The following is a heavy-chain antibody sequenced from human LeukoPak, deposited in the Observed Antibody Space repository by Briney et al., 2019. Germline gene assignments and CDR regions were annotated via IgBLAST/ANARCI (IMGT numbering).Heavy chain of an antibody. CDR1: GGSFSGYY. Sequence: SETLSLTCAVYGGSFSGYYWSWIRQPPGKGLEWIGEINHSGSTNYNPSLKSRVTISVDTSKNQFSLKLSSVTAADTAVYYCAREITMVRGVIMSGTNFFDYWGQGTLVTVSS. CDR3: AREITMVRGVIMSGTNFFDY. J-gene: IGHJ4*02. V-gene: IGHV4-34*01. CDR2: INHSGST. D-gene: IGHD3-10*01.